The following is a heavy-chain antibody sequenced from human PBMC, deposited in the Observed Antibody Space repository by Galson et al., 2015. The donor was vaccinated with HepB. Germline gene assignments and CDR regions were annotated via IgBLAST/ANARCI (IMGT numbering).Heavy chain of an antibody. Sequence: SLRLYCAASGFTFSDYAMTWVRQAPGQGLEWVSSISPSGVRTFYADSVKGRFTFSRDNSKNTVSLQMDRLGAEDTALYFCAKSGRPPYYGAGTYYAQWGQGTLVTVS. J-gene: IGHJ4*02. CDR3: AKSGRPPYYGAGTYYAQ. V-gene: IGHV3-23*01. CDR1: GFTFSDYA. D-gene: IGHD3-10*01. CDR2: ISPSGVRT.